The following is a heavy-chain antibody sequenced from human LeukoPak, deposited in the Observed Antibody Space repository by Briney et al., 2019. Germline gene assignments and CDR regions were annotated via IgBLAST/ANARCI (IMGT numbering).Heavy chain of an antibody. J-gene: IGHJ4*02. D-gene: IGHD6-19*01. CDR2: ISCYNGDT. V-gene: IGHV1-18*01. CDR3: MRDPTNTSGRYAYFDY. Sequence: ASVKVSCKASGYTFTHHGISWVRQAPGQGLEWMGWISCYNGDTNYAQKSQGRFTMSTDTSTSTAYLELTGLRSDDTAVYYCMRDPTNTSGRYAYFDYWGQGTLVTVSS. CDR1: GYTFTHHG.